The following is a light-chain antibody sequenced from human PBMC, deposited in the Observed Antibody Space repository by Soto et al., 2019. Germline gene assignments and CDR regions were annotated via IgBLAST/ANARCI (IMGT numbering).Light chain of an antibody. CDR1: QDISNH. V-gene: IGKV1-33*01. CDR3: QKHDGVPL. J-gene: IGKJ3*01. CDR2: DAS. Sequence: DIPLTQSPSSLSASVGDRVTITCQASQDISNHLNWYQQKPGKAPNLLIYDASDLETGVPSRFSGGGSGTFFSFTINSLQPEDIATYYCQKHDGVPLFGPGTKAEIK.